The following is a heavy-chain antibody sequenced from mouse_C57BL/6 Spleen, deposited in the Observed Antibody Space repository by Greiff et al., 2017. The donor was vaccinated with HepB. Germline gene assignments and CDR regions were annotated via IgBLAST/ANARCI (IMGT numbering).Heavy chain of an antibody. J-gene: IGHJ4*01. Sequence: EVKLVESGPGLVKPSQSLSLTCSVTGYSITSGYYWNWIRQFPGNKLEWMGYISYDGSNNYNPSLKNRISITRDTSKNQFFLKLNSVTTEDTATYYCAGNCDYYAMDYWGQGTSVTVSS. CDR1: GYSITSGYY. CDR2: ISYDGSN. V-gene: IGHV3-6*01. D-gene: IGHD2-1*01. CDR3: AGNCDYYAMDY.